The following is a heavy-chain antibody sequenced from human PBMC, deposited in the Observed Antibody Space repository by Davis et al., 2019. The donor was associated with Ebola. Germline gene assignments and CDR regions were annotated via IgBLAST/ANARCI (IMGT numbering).Heavy chain of an antibody. J-gene: IGHJ4*02. Sequence: SETLSLTCTVSGGSISSSSYYWGWIRQPPGKGLEWIGNIYYSGSTYYNPSLKSRVTISVDTSKNQFSLKLSSVTAADTAVYYCARDDYGDYAFDYWGQGTLVTVSS. V-gene: IGHV4-39*07. CDR1: GGSISSSSYY. CDR2: IYYSGST. CDR3: ARDDYGDYAFDY. D-gene: IGHD4-17*01.